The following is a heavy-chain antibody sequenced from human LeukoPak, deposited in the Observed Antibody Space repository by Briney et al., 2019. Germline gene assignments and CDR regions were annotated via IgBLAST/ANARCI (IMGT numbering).Heavy chain of an antibody. J-gene: IGHJ4*02. Sequence: GGSLRLSCTASGFTFGDYAMSWFRQAPGKGLEWVGFIRSKAYGGTAEYAASVKGRFTISRDDSKSIAYLQMNSLKTEDTAVYYCTREISRGRPDYYDSSGYSDYWGQGTLVTVSS. CDR3: TREISRGRPDYYDSSGYSDY. CDR2: IRSKAYGGTA. D-gene: IGHD3-22*01. CDR1: GFTFGDYA. V-gene: IGHV3-49*03.